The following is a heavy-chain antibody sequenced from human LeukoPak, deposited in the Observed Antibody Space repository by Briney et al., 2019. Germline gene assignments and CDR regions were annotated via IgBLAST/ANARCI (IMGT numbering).Heavy chain of an antibody. D-gene: IGHD1-26*01. J-gene: IGHJ4*02. Sequence: SETLSLTCTVSGGSISSGSYCWSWIRQPAGKGLEWIGRIYTSGSTNYNPSLKSRVTISVDTSKNQFSLKLSSVTAADTAVYYCARDSEYSGSYRSFDYWGQGTLVTVSS. CDR2: IYTSGST. CDR1: GGSISSGSYC. V-gene: IGHV4-61*02. CDR3: ARDSEYSGSYRSFDY.